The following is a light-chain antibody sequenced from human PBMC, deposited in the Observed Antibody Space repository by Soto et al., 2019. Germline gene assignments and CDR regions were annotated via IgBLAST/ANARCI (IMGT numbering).Light chain of an antibody. CDR1: SGDVGGYNY. Sequence: QSALTQPASVSGSPGQSITISCTGTSGDVGGYNYVSWYQQHPGKVPKLIIYEVSKRPSGVSNRFSGSKSGNTASLTISGLHGEDESHYYCSSYTSDTTVLFGGGTKLTVL. V-gene: IGLV2-14*01. J-gene: IGLJ2*01. CDR3: SSYTSDTTVL. CDR2: EVS.